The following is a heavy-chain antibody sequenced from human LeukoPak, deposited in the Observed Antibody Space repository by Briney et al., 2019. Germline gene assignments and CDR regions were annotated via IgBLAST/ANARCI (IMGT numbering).Heavy chain of an antibody. V-gene: IGHV3-15*01. J-gene: IGHJ5*02. CDR1: GFTFSTYW. Sequence: GGSLRLSCAASGFTFSTYWMTWVRQAPGKGLEWVGRIKSKTDGGTIDYAAPVKGRFTISRDDSKNTLYLQMNSLKTEDTAVYYCTKDLGYVGRWGQGTLVTVSS. CDR3: TKDLGYVGR. CDR2: IKSKTDGGTI. D-gene: IGHD1-1*01.